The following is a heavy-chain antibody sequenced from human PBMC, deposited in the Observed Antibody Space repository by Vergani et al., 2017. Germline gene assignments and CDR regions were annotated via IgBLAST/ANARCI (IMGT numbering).Heavy chain of an antibody. V-gene: IGHV3-73*01. D-gene: IGHD2-2*01. CDR3: TRDTYCSSTSCSHYYYYYGMDV. CDR1: GFTFSGSA. Sequence: EVQLVESGGGLVKPGGSLKLSCAASGFTFSGSAMHWVRQASGKGLEWVGRIRRKANSYATAYAASVKGRFTISRDDSKNTAYLQMNSLKTEDTAVYYCTRDTYCSSTSCSHYYYYYGMDVWGQGTTVTVSS. CDR2: IRRKANSYAT. J-gene: IGHJ6*02.